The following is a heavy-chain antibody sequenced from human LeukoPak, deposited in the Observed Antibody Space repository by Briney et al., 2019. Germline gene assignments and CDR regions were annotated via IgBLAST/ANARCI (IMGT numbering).Heavy chain of an antibody. V-gene: IGHV1-46*01. D-gene: IGHD3-9*01. CDR3: ARGGQYGYYNRY. Sequence: ASVKVSCKASGYTFTTYYMHWVRQAPGHGLEWMGIINPSGGSTSYAQKFQGRVTMTRDTSTSTVYMELSSVSYEDTAVYYCARGGQYGYYNRYWGQGTLVTVSS. CDR2: INPSGGST. CDR1: GYTFTTYY. J-gene: IGHJ4*02.